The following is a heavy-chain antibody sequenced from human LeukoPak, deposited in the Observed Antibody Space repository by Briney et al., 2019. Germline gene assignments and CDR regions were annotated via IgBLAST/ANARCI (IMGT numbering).Heavy chain of an antibody. CDR3: AREYGSGSPYYYYGMDV. J-gene: IGHJ6*02. CDR2: IYYSGST. Sequence: SETLSLTCTVPRGSTSSYYWSWIRHPPEEGVERSGHIYYSGSTNYNPSLKSRVTISVDTSKNQFSLKLSSVTAADTAVYYCAREYGSGSPYYYYGMDVWGQGTTVTVSS. D-gene: IGHD3-10*01. V-gene: IGHV4-59*01. CDR1: RGSTSSYY.